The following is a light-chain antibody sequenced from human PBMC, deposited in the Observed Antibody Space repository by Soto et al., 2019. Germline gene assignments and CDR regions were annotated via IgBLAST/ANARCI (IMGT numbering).Light chain of an antibody. CDR2: DVF. CDR3: QQYGGTPQT. J-gene: IGKJ1*01. CDR1: QSVPSNR. Sequence: IVLTQSPDTLSLSPGERATLSCRAGQSVPSNRVAWYPHQPGQAPRLLIYDVFTRAYGIPDRFSGSGSGTDFTLTISRLEPEDFVVYYCQQYGGTPQTFGQGTKVDIK. V-gene: IGKV3-20*01.